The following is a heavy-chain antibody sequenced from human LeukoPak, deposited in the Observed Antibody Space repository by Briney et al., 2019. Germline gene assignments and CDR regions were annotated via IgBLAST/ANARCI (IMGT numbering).Heavy chain of an antibody. J-gene: IGHJ3*02. CDR1: GFTFSSYW. CDR2: IKQDGSEK. V-gene: IGHV3-7*01. D-gene: IGHD6-19*01. CDR3: ARGARGSGWRAFDI. Sequence: GGSLRLSCAASGFTFSSYWMSWVRQAPGKGLEWVANIKQDGSEKYYVDSVKGRFTISRDNAKNSLYLQMNSLRAEDTAVYYCARGARGSGWRAFDIWGQGTMVTVSS.